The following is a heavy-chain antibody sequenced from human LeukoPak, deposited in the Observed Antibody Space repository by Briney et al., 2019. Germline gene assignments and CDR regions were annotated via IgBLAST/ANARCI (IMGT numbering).Heavy chain of an antibody. D-gene: IGHD7-27*01. Sequence: QPGGSLRLPCAASGFKFADYAMHWVRQIPGGGLEWVSLTSGDGGTTYFADSVKGRFTISRDNSKNSLYLQMNSLRTEDTAFYYCAKDMVWGWFFDLWGRGTLVTVSS. J-gene: IGHJ2*01. V-gene: IGHV3-43*02. CDR2: TSGDGGTT. CDR3: AKDMVWGWFFDL. CDR1: GFKFADYA.